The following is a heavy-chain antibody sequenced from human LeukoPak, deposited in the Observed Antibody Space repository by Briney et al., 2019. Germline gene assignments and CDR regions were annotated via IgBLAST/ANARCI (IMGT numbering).Heavy chain of an antibody. CDR3: AKWQDVIHWGYFDS. CDR1: GFSFSSFD. J-gene: IGHJ4*02. CDR2: ISNGGDRT. D-gene: IGHD3-16*01. Sequence: GGSLRLSCASSGFSFSSFDMTWVRQAPGKGLEWVSGISNGGDRTYYADSVKGRFTISRDNSKNTLYLQMSSLRAEDTAIYDCAKWQDVIHWGYFDSWGQGTLVTVS. V-gene: IGHV3-23*01.